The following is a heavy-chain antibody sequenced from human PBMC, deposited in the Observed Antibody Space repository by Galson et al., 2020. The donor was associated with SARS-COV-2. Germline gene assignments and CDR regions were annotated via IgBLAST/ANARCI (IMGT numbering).Heavy chain of an antibody. CDR2: IYTSGST. D-gene: IGHD5-12*01. Sequence: SETLSLTCTVSGGSISSYYWSWIRQPAGKGLEWIGRIYTSGSTNYNPSLKSRVTMSVDTSKNQFSLKLSSVTAADTAVYYCARELVSGYDSDYYYYYGMDVWGQGTTVTVSS. V-gene: IGHV4-4*07. CDR3: ARELVSGYDSDYYYYYGMDV. J-gene: IGHJ6*02. CDR1: GGSISSYY.